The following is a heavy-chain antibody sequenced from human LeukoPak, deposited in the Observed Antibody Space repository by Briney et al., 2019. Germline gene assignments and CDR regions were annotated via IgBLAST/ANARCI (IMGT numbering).Heavy chain of an antibody. CDR1: GYTFTGYY. CDR3: ARVDVTIFGVVIRNYYYYYMDV. V-gene: IGHV1-2*02. Sequence: AASVKVSCKASGYTFTGYYMHWVRQAPGQGLEWMGWINPNSGGTNYAQKFQGRVTMNRDTSISTAYMELSRLRSDDTAVYYCARVDVTIFGVVIRNYYYYYMDVWGKGTTVTVSS. D-gene: IGHD3-3*01. CDR2: INPNSGGT. J-gene: IGHJ6*03.